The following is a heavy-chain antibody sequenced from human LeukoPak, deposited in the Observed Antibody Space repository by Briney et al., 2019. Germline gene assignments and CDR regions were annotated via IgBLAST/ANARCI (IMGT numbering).Heavy chain of an antibody. Sequence: MPSETLSLTRTVSGGSISSSSYYWGWIRQPPGKGLEWIGSIYYSGSTYYNPSLKSRVTISVDTSKNQFSLKLSSVTAADTAVYYCARHLDYGYYYGMDVWGQGTTVTVSS. J-gene: IGHJ6*02. D-gene: IGHD4-17*01. CDR2: IYYSGST. CDR1: GGSISSSSYY. CDR3: ARHLDYGYYYGMDV. V-gene: IGHV4-39*01.